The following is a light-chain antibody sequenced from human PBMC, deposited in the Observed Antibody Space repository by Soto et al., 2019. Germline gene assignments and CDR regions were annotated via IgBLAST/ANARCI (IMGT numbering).Light chain of an antibody. V-gene: IGKV3D-20*02. J-gene: IGKJ5*01. CDR1: QSVSSIY. CDR2: GAS. Sequence: EIVLTQSPGTLSLSPGERTTLSCRASQSVSSIYLAWYQQKPGQAPRLLVYGASSRATGIPARFSGSGSGTDFTLTISSLEPEDFAVYYCQQRSNWPPTFGQGTRLEIK. CDR3: QQRSNWPPT.